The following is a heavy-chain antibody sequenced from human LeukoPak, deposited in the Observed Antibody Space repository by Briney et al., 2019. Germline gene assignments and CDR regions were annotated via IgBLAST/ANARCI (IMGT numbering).Heavy chain of an antibody. Sequence: ASVKVSCKASGYTFTNYGLIWVRQAPRQGHEWMGWISPYNGNTDYTQNLQGRVTMTTDTSTSTAYMELRSLRSDDTAVYYCARSDYSDSSAYPFDYWGQGTLVTVSS. CDR2: ISPYNGNT. J-gene: IGHJ4*02. D-gene: IGHD3-22*01. V-gene: IGHV1-18*01. CDR1: GYTFTNYG. CDR3: ARSDYSDSSAYPFDY.